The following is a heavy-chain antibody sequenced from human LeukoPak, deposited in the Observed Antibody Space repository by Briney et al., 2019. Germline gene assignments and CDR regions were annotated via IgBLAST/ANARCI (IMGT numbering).Heavy chain of an antibody. D-gene: IGHD2-2*01. J-gene: IGHJ5*02. V-gene: IGHV4-34*01. CDR3: ARRGNSVSSSWFDP. CDR2: INHSGST. CDR1: GGSFSGYY. Sequence: PETLSLTCVLYGGSFSGYYWSWIRQPPGKGLEWIGEINHSGSTNYNTSLKSRVTISVETSKNQFSLKLSSVTAADTAVYYCARRGNSVSSSWFDPWGQGTLVTVSS.